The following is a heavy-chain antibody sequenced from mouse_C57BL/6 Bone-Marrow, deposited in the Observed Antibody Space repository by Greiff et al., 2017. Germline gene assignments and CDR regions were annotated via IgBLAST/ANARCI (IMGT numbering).Heavy chain of an antibody. CDR1: GYTFTSYW. Sequence: QVQLQQPGAELVRPGTSVKLSCKASGYTFTSYWMHWVKQRPGQGLEWIGVIDPSDSYTNYNQKFKGKATLTVDTSSSTAYMQLSSLTSEDSAVYYGAVYSKEWGQGTLVTVSA. CDR3: AVYSKE. J-gene: IGHJ3*02. CDR2: IDPSDSYT. D-gene: IGHD2-5*01. V-gene: IGHV1-59*01.